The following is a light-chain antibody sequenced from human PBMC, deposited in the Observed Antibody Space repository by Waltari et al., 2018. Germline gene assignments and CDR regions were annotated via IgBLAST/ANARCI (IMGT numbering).Light chain of an antibody. CDR2: KAS. CDR1: QSISSW. J-gene: IGKJ1*01. V-gene: IGKV1-5*03. Sequence: DIQMTQSPSTLSASVRDRCTITCRASQSISSWLAWYQQQPGKAPKLLIYKASSLESGVPSRFSGSGSGTEFTLTITSLQPDDFATYYCQQYDSYSATFGQGTKVEI. CDR3: QQYDSYSAT.